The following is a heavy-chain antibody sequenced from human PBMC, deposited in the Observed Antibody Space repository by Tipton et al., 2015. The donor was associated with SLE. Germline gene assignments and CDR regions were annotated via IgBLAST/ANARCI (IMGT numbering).Heavy chain of an antibody. D-gene: IGHD3-10*02. Sequence: TLSLTCTVSGGSISTYYWSWIRQSPGKGLEWIGYVYYSGSTNYNPSLKSRLTISVDTSKKQFSLKLSSVTAADTAVYYCARHHSTMSTRHIDSWGQGTLVTVSS. CDR3: ARHHSTMSTRHIDS. J-gene: IGHJ4*02. CDR1: GGSISTYY. CDR2: VYYSGST. V-gene: IGHV4-59*01.